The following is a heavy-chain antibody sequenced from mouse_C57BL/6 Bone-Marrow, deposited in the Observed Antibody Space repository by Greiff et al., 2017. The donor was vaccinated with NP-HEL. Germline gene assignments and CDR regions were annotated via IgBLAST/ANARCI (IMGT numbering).Heavy chain of an antibody. V-gene: IGHV3-6*01. CDR3: AREGYYYGSDYAMDY. J-gene: IGHJ4*01. CDR2: ISYDGSN. Sequence: EVQLQESGPGLVKPSQSLSLTCSVTGYSITSGYYWNWIRQFPGNKLEWMGYISYDGSNNYNPSLKNRISITRDTSKNQFFLKLNSVTTEDTATYYCAREGYYYGSDYAMDYWGQGTSVTVSS. CDR1: GYSITSGYY. D-gene: IGHD1-1*01.